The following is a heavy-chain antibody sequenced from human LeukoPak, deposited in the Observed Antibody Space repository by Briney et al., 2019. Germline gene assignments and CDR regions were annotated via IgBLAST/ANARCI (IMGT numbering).Heavy chain of an antibody. V-gene: IGHV1-69*13. CDR1: GGTFSSYA. J-gene: IGHJ6*03. CDR2: IIPIFGTA. CDR3: ATTLYGSGSYRYYYYMDV. Sequence: SVKVSCKASGGTFSSYAISWVRQAPGQGLEWMGGIIPIFGTANYAQKFQGRVTITADESTSTAYMELSSLRSEDTAVYYCATTLYGSGSYRYYYYMDVWGKGTTVTVSS. D-gene: IGHD3-10*01.